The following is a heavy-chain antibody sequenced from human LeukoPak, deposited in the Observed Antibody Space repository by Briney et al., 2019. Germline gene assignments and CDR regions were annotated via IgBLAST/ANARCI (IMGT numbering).Heavy chain of an antibody. CDR2: LYYSGNT. D-gene: IGHD6-13*01. V-gene: IGHV4-39*07. Sequence: SETLSLTCTVSGGSISSSSYYWGWIRQPPGKGLVWIGSLYYSGNTYYNPSLKSRVTISVDRSKNQFSLKLSSVTAADTAVYYCGRGGIAAAASGIDYWGQGTLVTVSS. J-gene: IGHJ4*02. CDR3: GRGGIAAAASGIDY. CDR1: GGSISSSSYY.